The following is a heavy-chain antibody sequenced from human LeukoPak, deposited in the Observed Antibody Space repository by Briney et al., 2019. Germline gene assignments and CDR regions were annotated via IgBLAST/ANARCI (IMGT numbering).Heavy chain of an antibody. CDR1: GYSFTSYW. CDR2: IYPGDSDT. J-gene: IGHJ6*03. D-gene: IGHD6-19*01. V-gene: IGHV5-51*01. Sequence: GESLKISCKGSGYSFTSYWIGWVRQMPGKGLEWMGIIYPGDSDTRYSPSFQGQVTISADKSISTAYLQWSSLKASDTAMYYCVRQVEGSASRDYYMDVWGKGTTVTVSS. CDR3: VRQVEGSASRDYYMDV.